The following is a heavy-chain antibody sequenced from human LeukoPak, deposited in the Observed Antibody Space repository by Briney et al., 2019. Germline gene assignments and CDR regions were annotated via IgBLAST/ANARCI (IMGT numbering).Heavy chain of an antibody. V-gene: IGHV3-30-3*01. CDR3: ARDGGTTPTVINYDFDY. CDR2: ISYDGSGK. J-gene: IGHJ4*02. Sequence: GGSLRLSCVASGFSFSTSAIHWVRQAPGKGPEWVAIISYDGSGKYYADSVKGRFTISRDNSKNTLYLQMNSLRAEDTAMYYCARDGGTTPTVINYDFDYWGQGTLVTVSS. D-gene: IGHD4-11*01. CDR1: GFSFSTSA.